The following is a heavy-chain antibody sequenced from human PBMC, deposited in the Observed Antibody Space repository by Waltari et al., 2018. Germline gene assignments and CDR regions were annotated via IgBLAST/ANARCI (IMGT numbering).Heavy chain of an antibody. D-gene: IGHD3-10*01. J-gene: IGHJ6*03. V-gene: IGHV3-21*01. CDR1: GFTFSSYS. CDR3: AREPLLRSDYPGWWGYMDV. CDR2: ISSSSSYI. Sequence: EVQLVESGGGLVKPGGSLRLSCAASGFTFSSYSMNWVRQAPGKGLEWVSSISSSSSYIYYADSVKGRFTISRDNAKNSLYLQMNSLRAEDTAVYYCAREPLLRSDYPGWWGYMDVWGKGTTVTVSS.